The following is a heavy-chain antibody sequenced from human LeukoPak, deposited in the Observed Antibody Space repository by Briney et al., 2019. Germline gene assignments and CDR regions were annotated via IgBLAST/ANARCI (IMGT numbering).Heavy chain of an antibody. CDR3: ARDFSGYDPVEYCSGGSCD. D-gene: IGHD2-15*01. CDR1: GFTFSDYY. J-gene: IGHJ4*02. Sequence: PGGSLRLSCAASGFTFSDYYMSWIRQAPGKGLEGVSYISSSGSTIYYADSVKGRFTISRDNAKNSLYLQMNSLRAEDTVVYYCARDFSGYDPVEYCSGGSCDWGQGTLVTVSS. CDR2: ISSSGSTI. V-gene: IGHV3-11*01.